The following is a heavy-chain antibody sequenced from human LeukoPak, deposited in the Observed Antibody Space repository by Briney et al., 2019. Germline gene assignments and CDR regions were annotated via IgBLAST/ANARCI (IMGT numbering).Heavy chain of an antibody. CDR3: ALTMVRGVIIDYYYYAMDV. CDR1: GYTFTSYY. Sequence: ASVKVSCKSSGYTFTSYYMHWVRQAPGQGLEWMGIINPSGGSTSYAQKFQGRVTMTRDTSTSTVYMELSSLRSEDTAVYYCALTMVRGVIIDYYYYAMDVWGQGTTVTVSS. J-gene: IGHJ6*02. V-gene: IGHV1-46*01. D-gene: IGHD3-10*01. CDR2: INPSGGST.